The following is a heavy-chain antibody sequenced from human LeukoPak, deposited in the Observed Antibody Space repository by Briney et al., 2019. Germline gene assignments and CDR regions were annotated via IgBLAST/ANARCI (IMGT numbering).Heavy chain of an antibody. V-gene: IGHV4-39*01. CDR3: ARQPLAYYYYMDV. CDR2: IYHSGST. Sequence: SETLPLTCTVSGGSISSSSYYWGWIRQPPGKGLEWIGSIYHSGSTYSNPSLRSRVTISVDTSKNHFSLKLSSVTAADTAVYYCARQPLAYYYYMDVWGKGTTVTVSS. D-gene: IGHD1-14*01. CDR1: GGSISSSSYY. J-gene: IGHJ6*03.